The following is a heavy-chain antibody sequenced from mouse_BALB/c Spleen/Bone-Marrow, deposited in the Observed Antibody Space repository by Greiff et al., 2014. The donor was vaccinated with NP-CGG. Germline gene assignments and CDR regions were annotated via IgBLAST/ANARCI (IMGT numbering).Heavy chain of an antibody. Sequence: QVQLQQSGAELMKPGASVKISCKATGYTFSSYWIEWVKQRPGHGLEWIGEILPGSDSTNYNENFKGKATFTADTFSNTAYMQLNSLTSEDSAVYFCARDSSDYLAWFAYWGQGTLVTVSA. CDR2: ILPGSDST. CDR3: ARDSSDYLAWFAY. D-gene: IGHD3-2*01. CDR1: GYTFSSYW. J-gene: IGHJ3*01. V-gene: IGHV1-9*01.